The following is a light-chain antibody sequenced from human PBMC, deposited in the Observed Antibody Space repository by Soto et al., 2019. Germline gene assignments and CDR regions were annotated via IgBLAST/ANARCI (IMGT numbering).Light chain of an antibody. Sequence: EIVMTQSPASLSVSPGGRATLSCRASQSITNNLAWYQQKPDQAPRLLIYGASARATGIPARFSGSGSETEFTLTISSLQSEDSAVYYCQHYNNWPPWAFGQGTKVEIK. CDR2: GAS. CDR1: QSITNN. CDR3: QHYNNWPPWA. J-gene: IGKJ1*01. V-gene: IGKV3-15*01.